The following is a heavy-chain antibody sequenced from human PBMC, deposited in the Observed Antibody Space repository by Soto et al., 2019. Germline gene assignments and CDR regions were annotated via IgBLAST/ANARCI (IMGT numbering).Heavy chain of an antibody. CDR3: ARDPGGVVVVAATGWFDP. Sequence: LRLSCAASGFTFSSYSMNWVRQAPGKGLEWVSSISSSSSYIYYADSVKGRFTISRDNAKNSLYLQMNSLRAEDTAVYYCARDPGGVVVVAATGWFDPWGQGTLVTVSS. D-gene: IGHD2-15*01. V-gene: IGHV3-21*01. J-gene: IGHJ5*02. CDR2: ISSSSSYI. CDR1: GFTFSSYS.